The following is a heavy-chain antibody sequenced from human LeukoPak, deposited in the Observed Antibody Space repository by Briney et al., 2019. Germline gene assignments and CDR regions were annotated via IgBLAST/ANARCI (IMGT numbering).Heavy chain of an antibody. J-gene: IGHJ4*02. CDR3: ARVDTAMVIDY. V-gene: IGHV3-9*01. CDR1: GFTFDDYA. D-gene: IGHD5-18*01. Sequence: GGSLRLSCAASGFTFDDYAMHWVRQAPGKGLEWVSGISWNSGSVDYADSVKGRFTISRDNAKNSLYLQMNSLRAEDTAVYYCARVDTAMVIDYWGQGTLVTVSS. CDR2: ISWNSGSV.